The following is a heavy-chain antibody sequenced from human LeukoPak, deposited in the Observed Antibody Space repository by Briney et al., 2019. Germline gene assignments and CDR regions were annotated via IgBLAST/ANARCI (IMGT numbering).Heavy chain of an antibody. Sequence: GASVKVSCKASGYTFTSYGISWVRQAPGQGLEWMGWISGYNGNTNYAQKLQGRVTMTTDTSTGTAYMELRSLRSDDTAVYYCARMEYSSSGRGVDYWGQGTLVTVSS. V-gene: IGHV1-18*01. CDR3: ARMEYSSSGRGVDY. CDR2: ISGYNGNT. CDR1: GYTFTSYG. D-gene: IGHD6-6*01. J-gene: IGHJ4*02.